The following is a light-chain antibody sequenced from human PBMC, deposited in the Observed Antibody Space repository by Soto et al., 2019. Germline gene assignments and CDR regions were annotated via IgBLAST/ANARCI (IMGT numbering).Light chain of an antibody. V-gene: IGKV3-20*01. CDR3: QQHNSSPIT. CDR1: QTISSSY. CDR2: GAS. J-gene: IGKJ5*01. Sequence: EIALTQSPSSLSASLGERATLSCRASQTISSSYLAWYQQKPGQAPRLLIYGASGRETGIPDRFSGSGAGTDFTLTISRLEPEDFAAYYCQQHNSSPITFGQGTRLEI.